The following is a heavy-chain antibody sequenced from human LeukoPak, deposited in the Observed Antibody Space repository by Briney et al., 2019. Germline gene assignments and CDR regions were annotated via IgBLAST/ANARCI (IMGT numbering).Heavy chain of an antibody. CDR1: GYSFTTYW. CDR3: ARHLGTAMVSPLGY. D-gene: IGHD5-18*01. Sequence: GESLKISCKGSGYSFTTYWIDWVRQMPGKGLEWMGFIHPGDSDTRYSPSFQGQVTISADKSISTAYLQWSSLKASDTAMYYCARHLGTAMVSPLGYWGQGTLVTVSS. V-gene: IGHV5-51*01. J-gene: IGHJ4*02. CDR2: IHPGDSDT.